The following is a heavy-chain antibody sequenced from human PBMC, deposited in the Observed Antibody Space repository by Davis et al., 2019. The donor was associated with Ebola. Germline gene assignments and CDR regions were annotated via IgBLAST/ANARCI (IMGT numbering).Heavy chain of an antibody. Sequence: GESLKISCAASGFTFSSYSMNWVRQAPGKGLEWVSAISGSGGSTYYADSVKGRFTISRDNSKNTLYLQMNSLGAEDTAVYYCARAQRIVGPLDAFDIWGQGTMVTVSS. CDR3: ARAQRIVGPLDAFDI. D-gene: IGHD1-26*01. J-gene: IGHJ3*02. CDR1: GFTFSSYS. CDR2: ISGSGGST. V-gene: IGHV3-23*01.